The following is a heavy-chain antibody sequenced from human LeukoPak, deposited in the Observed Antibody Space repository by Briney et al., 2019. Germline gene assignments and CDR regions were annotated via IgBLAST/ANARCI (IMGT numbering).Heavy chain of an antibody. D-gene: IGHD6-13*01. V-gene: IGHV1-2*02. CDR3: ARGNRLYSSSWSSLPFDI. CDR2: INPYSGGT. Sequence: GASVKVSCKASGYTFTDYYVHWVRQAPGQGLEWMGWINPYSGGTSYAQKFQGRVTMTRNTSISTAYLELSSLRSDDTAVYYCARGNRLYSSSWSSLPFDIWGQGTMVTVSS. J-gene: IGHJ3*02. CDR1: GYTFTDYY.